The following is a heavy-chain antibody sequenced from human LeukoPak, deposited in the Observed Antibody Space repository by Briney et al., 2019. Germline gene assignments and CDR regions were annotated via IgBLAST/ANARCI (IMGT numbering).Heavy chain of an antibody. CDR1: GFTFSSYG. CDR2: IRYDGSDK. D-gene: IGHD3-16*02. CDR3: ARGDNVWGSYRYIGY. V-gene: IGHV3-30*02. Sequence: GGSLRLSCEASGFTFSSYGMHWVRQAPGKGLGWVAFIRYDGSDKYYADSVKGRFTISRDNSKNTLYLQMNSLRAEDTAVYYCARGDNVWGSYRYIGYWGQGTLVTVSS. J-gene: IGHJ4*02.